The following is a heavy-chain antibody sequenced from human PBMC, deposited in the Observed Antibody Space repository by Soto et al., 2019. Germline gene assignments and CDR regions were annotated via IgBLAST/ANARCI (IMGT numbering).Heavy chain of an antibody. CDR3: ARRYGDCFDY. CDR1: GGSISSYY. CDR2: IYYSGST. J-gene: IGHJ4*02. V-gene: IGHV4-59*08. D-gene: IGHD4-17*01. Sequence: QVQLQESGPGLVKPSETLSLTCTVSGGSISSYYWSWIRQPPGKGLEWIGYIYYSGSTNYNPSLKSRVTISVDTSKNQFSLRLSSVTAADTAVYYCARRYGDCFDYSGQGTLVTVSS.